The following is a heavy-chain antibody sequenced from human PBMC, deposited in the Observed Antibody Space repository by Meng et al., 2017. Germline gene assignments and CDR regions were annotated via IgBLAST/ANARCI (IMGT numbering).Heavy chain of an antibody. CDR1: VFTFRNYW. V-gene: IGHV3-74*01. CDR2: IKPDGTMT. J-gene: IGHJ4*02. Sequence: VDSVGCVVQLVRSRSLSCTASVFTFRNYWMHWVRQAPGKGLVWVSRIKPDGTMTVYADSVKGRFTISRDNAKNTLYLQMNSLRSDDTAVYYCLDEAPRSDYWGQGSLVTVSS. D-gene: IGHD1-1*01. CDR3: LDEAPRSDY.